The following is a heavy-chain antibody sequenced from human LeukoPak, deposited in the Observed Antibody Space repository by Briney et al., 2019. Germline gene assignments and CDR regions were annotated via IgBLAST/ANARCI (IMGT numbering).Heavy chain of an antibody. J-gene: IGHJ3*02. CDR3: ARISGSGSYSDAFDN. CDR2: IYPGDSDT. CDR1: GYSFTSYW. Sequence: GESLKISCKGSGYSFTSYWIGWVRQMPGKGLEWMGIIYPGDSDTRYSPSFQGQVTISADKSISTAYLQWSSLKASDTAMYYCARISGSGSYSDAFDNWGQGTMVTVSS. D-gene: IGHD1-26*01. V-gene: IGHV5-51*01.